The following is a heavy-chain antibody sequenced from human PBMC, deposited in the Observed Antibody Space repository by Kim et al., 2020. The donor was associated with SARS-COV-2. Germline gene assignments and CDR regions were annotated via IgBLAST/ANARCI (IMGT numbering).Heavy chain of an antibody. J-gene: IGHJ4*02. Sequence: GGSLRLSCAASGFTFSSYAMSWVRQAPGKGLEWVSAISGSGGSTYYADSVKGRFTISRDNSKNTLYLQMNSLRAEDTAVYYCAKVKGLGEQQLVFDYWGQGTLVTVPS. D-gene: IGHD6-13*01. CDR2: ISGSGGST. V-gene: IGHV3-23*01. CDR1: GFTFSSYA. CDR3: AKVKGLGEQQLVFDY.